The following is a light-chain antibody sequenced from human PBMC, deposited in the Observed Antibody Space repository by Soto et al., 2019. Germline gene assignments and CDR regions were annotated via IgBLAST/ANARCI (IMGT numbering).Light chain of an antibody. CDR1: QSISGT. J-gene: IGKJ1*01. CDR3: QQYDNWPWT. Sequence: EIVMTQSPATLSVSPGGRATLSCRASQSISGTLAWYQQKPGQAPRLLIYAAFTWATGFPARFSGSGSGTDFTLTITSLQSEDFAVYYCQQYDNWPWTFGQGTKVEIK. V-gene: IGKV3-15*01. CDR2: AAF.